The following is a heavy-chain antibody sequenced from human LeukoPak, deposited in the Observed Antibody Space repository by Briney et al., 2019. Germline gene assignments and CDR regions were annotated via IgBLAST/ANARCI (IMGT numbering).Heavy chain of an antibody. CDR1: GFTFSSYW. Sequence: GGSLRLSCAASGFTFSSYWMHWVRQAPGKGLVWVSRINSDGSSTSYADSVKGRFTISRDNAKNTLYLQMNSLRAEDTAVYYCARPLLKQNLYSYDSSGFNSWGQGTLVTVSS. J-gene: IGHJ5*01. CDR2: INSDGSST. CDR3: ARPLLKQNLYSYDSSGFNS. V-gene: IGHV3-74*01. D-gene: IGHD3-22*01.